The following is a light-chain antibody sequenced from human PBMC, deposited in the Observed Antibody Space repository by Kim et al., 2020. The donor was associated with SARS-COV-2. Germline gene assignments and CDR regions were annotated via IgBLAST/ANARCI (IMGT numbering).Light chain of an antibody. V-gene: IGLV2-14*04. CDR1: SSDVGGYNH. J-gene: IGLJ1*01. CDR2: DVS. CDR3: SSLTSSITYV. Sequence: GQSITISCPGTSSDVGGYNHVSWYQQHPGKAPKLMIYDVSKWPSGVSNRFSGSKSGNTASLTISWLQAEDEADYYCSSLTSSITYVFGTGTKVTVL.